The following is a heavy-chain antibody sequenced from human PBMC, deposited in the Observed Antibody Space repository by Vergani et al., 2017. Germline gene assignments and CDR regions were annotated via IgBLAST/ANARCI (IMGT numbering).Heavy chain of an antibody. V-gene: IGHV3-30*03. CDR1: GFTSSYYC. J-gene: IGHJ1*01. CDR2: ISYDGTQK. CDR3: ATKSCGTPGCQIGYFRE. Sequence: QVQLVESGGGVVQPGGSLRLSCAASGFTSSYYCMHWVRQAPGKGLEWVAVISYDGTQKYYADSVKGRFTISRDNSKSTLYLQMNSLRTEDTAVYYCATKSCGTPGCQIGYFREWGQGTLVTVSS. D-gene: IGHD1-1*01.